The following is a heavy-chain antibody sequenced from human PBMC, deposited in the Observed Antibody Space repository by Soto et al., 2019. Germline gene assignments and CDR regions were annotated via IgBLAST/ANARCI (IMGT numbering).Heavy chain of an antibody. Sequence: GGSLRLACAASGFTFSSYAMSWVRQAPGKGLEWVSAISGSGGSTYYADSVKGRFTISRDNSKNTLYLQMNSLRAEDTAVYYCAKPAGAYFDWLSRRGSKYYFDYWGQGTLVTVSS. CDR1: GFTFSSYA. V-gene: IGHV3-23*01. J-gene: IGHJ4*02. D-gene: IGHD3-9*01. CDR2: ISGSGGST. CDR3: AKPAGAYFDWLSRRGSKYYFDY.